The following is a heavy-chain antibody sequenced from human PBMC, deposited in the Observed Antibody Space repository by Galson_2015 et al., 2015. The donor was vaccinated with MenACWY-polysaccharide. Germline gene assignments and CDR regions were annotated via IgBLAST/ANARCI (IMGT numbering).Heavy chain of an antibody. J-gene: IGHJ6*03. D-gene: IGHD3-3*01. CDR1: GGSFSGYY. CDR3: ARDRAIFGVVPNYYYYYMDV. CDR2: INHSGST. Sequence: LSLTCAVYGGSFSGYYWSWIRQPPGKGLECIGEINHSGSTNYNPSLKSRVTISVDTSKNQFSLKLSSVTAADTAVYYCARDRAIFGVVPNYYYYYMDVWGKGTTVTVSS. V-gene: IGHV4-34*01.